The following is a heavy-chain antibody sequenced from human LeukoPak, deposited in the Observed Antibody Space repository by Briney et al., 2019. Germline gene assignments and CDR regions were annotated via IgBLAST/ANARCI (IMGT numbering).Heavy chain of an antibody. CDR2: ISGSGGST. CDR3: AKGAGYSYGYEYYFDY. CDR1: GFTFSNYA. J-gene: IGHJ4*02. Sequence: GGSLRLSCAASGFTFSNYAMSWVRQAPGKGLEWASAISGSGGSTYYADSVKGRFTISRDNSKNTLYLQMNSLRAEDTAVYYCAKGAGYSYGYEYYFDYWGQGTLVTVSS. D-gene: IGHD5-18*01. V-gene: IGHV3-23*01.